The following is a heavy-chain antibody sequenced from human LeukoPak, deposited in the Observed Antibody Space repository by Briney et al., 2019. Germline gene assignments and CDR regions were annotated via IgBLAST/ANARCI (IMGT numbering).Heavy chain of an antibody. CDR2: VNPTSGGT. V-gene: IGHV1-2*02. J-gene: IGHJ4*02. Sequence: GASVKVSCKASGYTFTGYYMHWVRQAPGQGLEWMGWVNPTSGGTNYAQKFQGRVTMTRDTSISTAYMELSRLRSDDTAVYCCARVVVRDANNYKDYWGQGTLVTVSS. CDR1: GYTFTGYY. CDR3: ARVVVRDANNYKDY. D-gene: IGHD5-24*01.